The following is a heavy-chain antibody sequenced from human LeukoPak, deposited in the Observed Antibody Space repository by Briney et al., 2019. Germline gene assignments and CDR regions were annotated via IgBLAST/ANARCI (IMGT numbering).Heavy chain of an antibody. J-gene: IGHJ4*02. D-gene: IGHD3-10*01. CDR3: VPITMVRVDTPPYFDY. Sequence: GGSLRLSCSASGFTFSSYAMHWVRQAPGKGLEYVSGISSSGGSTYYADSVKGRFTISRDNSKNTLYLQMSSLRPEDTALYYCVPITMVRVDTPPYFDYWGQGTLVTVSS. CDR2: ISSSGGST. CDR1: GFTFSSYA. V-gene: IGHV3-64D*06.